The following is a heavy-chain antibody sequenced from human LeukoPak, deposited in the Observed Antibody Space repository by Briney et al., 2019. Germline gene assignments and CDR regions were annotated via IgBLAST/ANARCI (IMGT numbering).Heavy chain of an antibody. D-gene: IGHD2-15*01. V-gene: IGHV4-59*08. J-gene: IGHJ4*02. CDR3: ARGYYCSGGSCYSPHFDY. Sequence: SETLSLTCIVSGGSISSYYWSWIRQPPGKGLEWIGYIYYTGSTNYNPSLKSRVTISVDTSKNQLSLKLRSVTAADTAVYYCARGYYCSGGSCYSPHFDYWGQGTLVTVSS. CDR2: IYYTGST. CDR1: GGSISSYY.